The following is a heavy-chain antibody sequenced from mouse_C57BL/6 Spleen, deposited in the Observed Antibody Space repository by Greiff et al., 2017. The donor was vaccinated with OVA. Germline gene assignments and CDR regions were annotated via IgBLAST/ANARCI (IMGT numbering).Heavy chain of an antibody. Sequence: EVHLVESGGGLVKPGGSLKLSCAASGFTFSDYGMHWVRQAPEKGLEWVAYISSGSSTIYYADTVKGRFTISRDNAKNTLFLQMTSRRSEDTAMYYCARTIYYGNPMDYWGQGTSVTVSS. CDR2: ISSGSSTI. CDR1: GFTFSDYG. V-gene: IGHV5-17*01. CDR3: ARTIYYGNPMDY. D-gene: IGHD2-1*01. J-gene: IGHJ4*01.